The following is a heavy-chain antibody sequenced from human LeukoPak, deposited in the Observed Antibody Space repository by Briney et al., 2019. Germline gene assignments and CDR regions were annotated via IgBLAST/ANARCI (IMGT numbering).Heavy chain of an antibody. CDR1: GFTVSSNY. D-gene: IGHD1-26*01. J-gene: IGHJ4*02. Sequence: GGSLRLSCAASGFTVSSNYMSWVRQAPGKGLEWVSVIYSGGSTYYADSVKGRFTISRDNSKNTLYLQMNSLRAEDMAVYYCASSGSYLDYFDYWGQGTLVTVSS. CDR2: IYSGGST. CDR3: ASSGSYLDYFDY. V-gene: IGHV3-66*01.